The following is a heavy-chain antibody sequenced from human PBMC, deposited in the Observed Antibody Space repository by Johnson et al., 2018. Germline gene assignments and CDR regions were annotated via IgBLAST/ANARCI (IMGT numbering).Heavy chain of an antibody. V-gene: IGHV1-69*01. J-gene: IGHJ6*02. CDR2: IIPIFGTA. D-gene: IGHD2-2*02. CDR3: AGDCSSTSCYTREYYYGMDV. Sequence: QVQLVESGAEVKKPGSSVKVSCKASGGTFSSYAISWVRQAPGQGLEWMGGIIPIFGTANYAQTFQGRVTITADESTSTAYMELSSLRSEDTAVYYCAGDCSSTSCYTREYYYGMDVWGQGTTVTVSS. CDR1: GGTFSSYA.